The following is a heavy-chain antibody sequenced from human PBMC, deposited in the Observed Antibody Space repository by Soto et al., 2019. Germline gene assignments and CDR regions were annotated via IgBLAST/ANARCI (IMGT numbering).Heavy chain of an antibody. J-gene: IGHJ4*02. V-gene: IGHV3-53*01. D-gene: IGHD3-9*01. Sequence: GGSLRLSCAASGFTVSGNYMTWVRQAPGKGLEWVSVIYSGGSTYYADSVKGRFTISRDNSKNTLYLQMNSLRAEDTAVYYCATVYYDFLTAYRNGGQGTRVTVSS. CDR2: IYSGGST. CDR3: ATVYYDFLTAYRN. CDR1: GFTVSGNY.